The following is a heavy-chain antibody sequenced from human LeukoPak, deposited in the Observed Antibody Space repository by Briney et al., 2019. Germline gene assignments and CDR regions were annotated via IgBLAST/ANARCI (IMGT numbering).Heavy chain of an antibody. D-gene: IGHD5-18*01. CDR3: ARSGRQLWSYYFDY. J-gene: IGHJ4*02. Sequence: PGRSLRLSCAASGFTFSSYGMHWARQAPGKGLEWVAVIWYDGSNKYYADSVKGRFTISRDNSKNTLYLQMNSLRAEDTAVYYCARSGRQLWSYYFDYWGQGTLVTVSS. CDR1: GFTFSSYG. CDR2: IWYDGSNK. V-gene: IGHV3-33*01.